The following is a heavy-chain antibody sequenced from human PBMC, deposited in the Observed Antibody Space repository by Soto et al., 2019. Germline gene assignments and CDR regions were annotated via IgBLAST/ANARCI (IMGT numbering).Heavy chain of an antibody. CDR2: IIPVFATT. Sequence: QVQLVQSGAEVKKPGSSXXXXXXASGGTFSTXVISWVXQAPGQGLEWMGGIIPVFATTNYAQKFQGRVTITADESTRTGYMELNSLRSEDTAVYYCARGXXXXXXXXXXXXGMXVWGQGTSVTVSS. V-gene: IGHV1-69*12. CDR1: GGTFSTXV. J-gene: IGHJ6*02. CDR3: ARGXXXXXXXXXXXXGMXV.